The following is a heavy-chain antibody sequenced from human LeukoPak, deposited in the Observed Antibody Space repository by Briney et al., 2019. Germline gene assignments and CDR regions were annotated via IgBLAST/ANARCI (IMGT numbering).Heavy chain of an antibody. CDR2: INPNSGGT. V-gene: IGHV1-2*06. Sequence: GASVKVSCKASGYTFTGCYMHWGRQAPAQGLEWMGRINPNSGGTTYAQEFQGRFTMTRDTSISTAYMELSRLRSDDTAVYYCAEGRSIDSSGWFDTLDYWGQGTLVTVSS. D-gene: IGHD6-13*01. CDR3: AEGRSIDSSGWFDTLDY. CDR1: GYTFTGCY. J-gene: IGHJ4*02.